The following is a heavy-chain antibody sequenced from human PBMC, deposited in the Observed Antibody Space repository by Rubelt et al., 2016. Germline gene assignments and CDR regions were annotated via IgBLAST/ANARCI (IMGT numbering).Heavy chain of an antibody. CDR2: INAGNGNT. V-gene: IGHV1-3*01. CDR1: GYTFTSYA. CDR3: ARGYCSGGSCYYFDY. Sequence: QVQLVQSGAEVKKPGASVKVSCKASGYTFTSYAMHWVRQAPGQRLEWMGWINAGNGNTKYSQKFLGRVTITRDTSASTAYRELGSLRSEDTAVYYCARGYCSGGSCYYFDYWGQGTLVTVSS. D-gene: IGHD2-15*01. J-gene: IGHJ4*02.